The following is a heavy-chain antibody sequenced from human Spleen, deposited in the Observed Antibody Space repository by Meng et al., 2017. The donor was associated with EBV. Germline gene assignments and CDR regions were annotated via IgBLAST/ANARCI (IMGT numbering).Heavy chain of an antibody. CDR2: ISGSGTTI. CDR3: AGAEARHDRNFDY. J-gene: IGHJ4*02. V-gene: IGHV3-11*01. D-gene: IGHD3-22*01. CDR1: GWTFSDYY. Sequence: QVQLVEAGGGFVKPGGSLRLSCAASGWTFSDYYMSWIRQAPGKGLEWISYISGSGTTIYYADSVNGRFTISRDNAKNSLYLQMNSLRDEDTAVYYCAGAEARHDRNFDYWGQGTLVTVSS.